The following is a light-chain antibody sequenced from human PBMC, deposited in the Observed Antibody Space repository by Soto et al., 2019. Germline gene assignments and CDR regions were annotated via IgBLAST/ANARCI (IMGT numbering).Light chain of an antibody. Sequence: DIQMTQSPSSLSASVGDRVTITCRASQSISSYLNWYQQKPGKAPKLLIYAASSLQSGVPSRFSCSGSGTDFTLSISSLRPEDFATYYWQQGYGTLFTFGPGTKVEIK. V-gene: IGKV1-39*01. CDR2: AAS. J-gene: IGKJ3*01. CDR1: QSISSY. CDR3: QQGYGTLFT.